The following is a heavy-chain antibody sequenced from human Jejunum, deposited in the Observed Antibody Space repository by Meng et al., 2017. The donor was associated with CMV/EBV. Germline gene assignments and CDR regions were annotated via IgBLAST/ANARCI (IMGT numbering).Heavy chain of an antibody. D-gene: IGHD1-14*01. CDR1: GVAFSNYW. CDR2: IKRDGSSA. CDR3: TRDPNQLVLEYFQH. J-gene: IGHJ1*01. V-gene: IGHV3-74*01. Sequence: SGVAFSNYWMQWVRQAPGKGLVWVSNIKRDGSSANYADSVKGRFTISRDNAKNTLYLQMNSLRGEDTAVYYCTRDPNQLVLEYFQHWGQGTPVTVSS.